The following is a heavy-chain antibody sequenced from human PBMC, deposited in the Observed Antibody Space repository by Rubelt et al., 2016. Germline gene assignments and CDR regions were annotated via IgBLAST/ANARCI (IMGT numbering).Heavy chain of an antibody. D-gene: IGHD5-18*01. CDR2: ISYDGSNK. CDR3: AKDRGGDTAVDFDY. J-gene: IGHJ4*02. V-gene: IGHV3-30*18. CDR1: GFTFSSYW. Sequence: VQLVESGGGLVQPGGSLRLSCAASGFTFSSYWMSWVRQAPGKGLEWVAVISYDGSNKYYADSVKGRFTISRDNSKNTLYLQMNSLRAEDTAVYYCAKDRGGDTAVDFDYWGQGTLVTVSS.